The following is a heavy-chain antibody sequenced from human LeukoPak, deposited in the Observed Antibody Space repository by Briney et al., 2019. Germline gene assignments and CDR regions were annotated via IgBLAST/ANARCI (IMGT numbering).Heavy chain of an antibody. Sequence: SETLSLTCTVSGGSISSSSYYWGWIRQPPGKGLEWIGSIYYSGSTYYNPSLKSRVTISVDTSKNQFSLKLSSVTAADTAVYYCARDYYDILTGYRFDPWGQGTLVTVSS. V-gene: IGHV4-39*07. J-gene: IGHJ5*02. CDR2: IYYSGST. D-gene: IGHD3-9*01. CDR3: ARDYYDILTGYRFDP. CDR1: GGSISSSSYY.